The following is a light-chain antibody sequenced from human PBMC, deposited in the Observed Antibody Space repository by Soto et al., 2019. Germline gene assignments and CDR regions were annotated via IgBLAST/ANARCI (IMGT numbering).Light chain of an antibody. CDR3: QQYNHYWT. V-gene: IGKV1-5*01. J-gene: IGKJ1*01. CDR2: DAS. CDR1: QSIDDW. Sequence: DIQMTQSPSTLSASVGDRVTITCRASQSIDDWLAWYQQRPGKAPNLLIYDASTLEGGVPSRFSGNGSGKEFTRTISTLQPDDFGTYYCQQYNHYWTFGQGTKVEVK.